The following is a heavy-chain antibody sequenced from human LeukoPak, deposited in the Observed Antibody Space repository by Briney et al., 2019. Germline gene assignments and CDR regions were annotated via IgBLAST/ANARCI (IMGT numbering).Heavy chain of an antibody. CDR1: GFSVSTGGVG. D-gene: IGHD3-9*01. J-gene: IGHJ1*01. Sequence: GSGPTLVNPTQSLTLTCTFSGFSVSTGGVGVGWIRQPPGKALEWLALIYWNDDKRYGPSLKSRLTITKDTSKNQVFLTMTNMDPVDTATYYCAHRSGYYDFLTGYSPEYFHHWGQGTLVTVSS. CDR3: AHRSGYYDFLTGYSPEYFHH. V-gene: IGHV2-5*01. CDR2: IYWNDDK.